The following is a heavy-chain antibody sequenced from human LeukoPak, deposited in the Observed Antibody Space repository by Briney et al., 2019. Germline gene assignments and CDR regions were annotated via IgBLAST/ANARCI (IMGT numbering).Heavy chain of an antibody. V-gene: IGHV4-34*01. J-gene: IGHJ4*02. D-gene: IGHD2-21*01. CDR2: INHSGST. CDR3: ARIALHRDY. Sequence: SETLSLTCAVYGGSFSGYYWSWIRQPPGKGLEWIGEINHSGSTNYNPSLKSRVTISVDTSKNQFSLKLSSVTAADTAVYYCARIALHRDYWGQGTLVTVPS. CDR1: GGSFSGYY.